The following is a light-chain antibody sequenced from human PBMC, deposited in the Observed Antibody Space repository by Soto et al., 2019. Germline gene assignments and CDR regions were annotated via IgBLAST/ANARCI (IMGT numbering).Light chain of an antibody. J-gene: IGKJ5*01. CDR2: GAS. Sequence: EIVLTQSPGTLSSSPGERATLSCRASQSVTSNYLAWYQQKPGQAPRLLIYGASTRATGIPARFSGSGSGTEFTLTISSLQSEDFAVYHCQQYSNWPLITFGQGTRLEIK. V-gene: IGKV3-15*01. CDR3: QQYSNWPLIT. CDR1: QSVTSN.